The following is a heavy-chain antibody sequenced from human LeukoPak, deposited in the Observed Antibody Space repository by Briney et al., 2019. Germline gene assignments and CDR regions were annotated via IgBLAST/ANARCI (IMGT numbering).Heavy chain of an antibody. CDR2: IIPILGIA. V-gene: IGHV1-69*04. D-gene: IGHD6-13*01. Sequence: SVTLSFKASGGSFSSYAISWVRQAPGQGLEWMGRIIPILGIANYAQKFQGRVTITADKSTSTAYMELSSLRSEDTAVYYCAREGYSSSWYAKTWFDPWGQGTLVTVSS. CDR3: AREGYSSSWYAKTWFDP. J-gene: IGHJ5*02. CDR1: GGSFSSYA.